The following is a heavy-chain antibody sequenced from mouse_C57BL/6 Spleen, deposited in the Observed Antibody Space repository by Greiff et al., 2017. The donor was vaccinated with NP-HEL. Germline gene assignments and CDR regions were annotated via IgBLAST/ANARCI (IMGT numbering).Heavy chain of an antibody. CDR1: GYTFTSYG. Sequence: QVQLQQSGAELARPGASVKLSCKASGYTFTSYGISWVKQRTGQGLEWIGEIYPRSGNTYYNEKFKGKATLTADKSSSTAYMELRSLTSEDSAVYFCARKGVYYSGAMDYWGQGTSVTVSS. D-gene: IGHD1-1*01. CDR3: ARKGVYYSGAMDY. V-gene: IGHV1-81*01. CDR2: IYPRSGNT. J-gene: IGHJ4*01.